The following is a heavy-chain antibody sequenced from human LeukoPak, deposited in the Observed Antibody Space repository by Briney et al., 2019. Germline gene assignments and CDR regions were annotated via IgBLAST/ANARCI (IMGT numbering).Heavy chain of an antibody. J-gene: IGHJ4*02. CDR2: IYYSGST. CDR1: GGSISSSSFY. V-gene: IGHV4-39*07. D-gene: IGHD3-3*01. CDR3: ARGRSGVVPGPMPFDY. Sequence: SETLSLTCTVSGGSISSSSFYWGWIRQPPGKGLEWIGSIYYSGSTYYNPSLTSRVTITIDTSKNQFSLNLSSVTAADTAVYYCARGRSGVVPGPMPFDYWGLGTLVAVSS.